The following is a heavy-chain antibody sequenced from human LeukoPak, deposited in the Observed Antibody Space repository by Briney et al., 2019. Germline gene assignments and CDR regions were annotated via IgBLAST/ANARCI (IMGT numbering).Heavy chain of an antibody. CDR3: ARGLLHVHCSGGSCYFYNWFDP. Sequence: ASVKVSCKASGGTFSSYAISWVRQAPGQGLEWMGGIIPIFGTANYAQKFQGRVTITADESTSTAYMELSSLRSEDTAVYYCARGLLHVHCSGGSCYFYNWFDPWGQGTLVTVSS. J-gene: IGHJ5*02. CDR1: GGTFSSYA. V-gene: IGHV1-69*13. CDR2: IIPIFGTA. D-gene: IGHD2-15*01.